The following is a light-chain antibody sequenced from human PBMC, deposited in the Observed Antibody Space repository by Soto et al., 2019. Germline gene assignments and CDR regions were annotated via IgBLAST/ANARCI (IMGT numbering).Light chain of an antibody. CDR2: DAS. Sequence: EIVLTQSPATLSLSPGERATLSCRASQSVSSYLAWYQQKHGQAPRLLIYDASNRATDIPARFSGSGSGTDFTLTISSLEPEDFAVYYCLQRSGWPWTFGQGTKVEIK. V-gene: IGKV3-11*01. CDR1: QSVSSY. J-gene: IGKJ1*01. CDR3: LQRSGWPWT.